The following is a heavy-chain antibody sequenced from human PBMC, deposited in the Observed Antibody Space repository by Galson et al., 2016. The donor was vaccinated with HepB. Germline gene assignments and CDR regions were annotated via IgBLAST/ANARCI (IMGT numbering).Heavy chain of an antibody. J-gene: IGHJ5*02. D-gene: IGHD6-19*01. CDR3: ARELSLVPGKGGHFDL. V-gene: IGHV3-30*04. CDR1: GYRFSGQA. Sequence: SQRLSCAASGYRFSGQAMHWVRQAPGKGLEWVAVISYDGTYQLYADSVRGRFTISRDNFNNTLYLQMNSLRTEDTAVYYCARELSLVPGKGGHFDLWGQGTLVTVSS. CDR2: ISYDGTYQ.